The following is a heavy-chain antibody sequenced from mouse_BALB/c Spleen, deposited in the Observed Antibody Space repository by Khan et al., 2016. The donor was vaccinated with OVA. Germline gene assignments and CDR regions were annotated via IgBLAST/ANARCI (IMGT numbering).Heavy chain of an antibody. CDR2: LWGDGRT. V-gene: IGHV2-6-7*01. D-gene: IGHD2-4*01. Sequence: QVQLKESGPGLVAPSQSLSITCTVSGFSLTGYGVNWVRQPPGKGLEWLGMLWGDGRTDYNSALKSRLSISKENSKSQVFLKMNSLQTDDTASYYCAREIYYDYAYYYAMDYWGQGTSVTVSS. CDR3: AREIYYDYAYYYAMDY. CDR1: GFSLTGYG. J-gene: IGHJ4*01.